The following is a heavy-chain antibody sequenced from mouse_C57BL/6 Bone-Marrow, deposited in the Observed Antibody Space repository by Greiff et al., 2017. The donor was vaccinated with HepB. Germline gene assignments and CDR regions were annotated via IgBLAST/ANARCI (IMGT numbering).Heavy chain of an antibody. V-gene: IGHV1-69*01. CDR3: ASGEDRGAMDY. CDR1: GFTFTSYW. J-gene: IGHJ4*01. Sequence: QVQLQQPGADLVMPGASVKLSCTASGFTFTSYWMHWVKQSPGQGLEWIVEIDPSDSYTNYNQKFKGKSTLTVDKSSSTAYMQLSSLTAEDSAVYYCASGEDRGAMDYWGQGTSVTVSS. CDR2: IDPSDSYT.